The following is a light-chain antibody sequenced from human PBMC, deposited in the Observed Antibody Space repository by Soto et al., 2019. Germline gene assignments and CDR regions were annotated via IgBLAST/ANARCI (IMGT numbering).Light chain of an antibody. CDR3: ASWDDSLNAYV. V-gene: IGLV1-44*01. CDR1: SSNIGSNS. Sequence: QPVLTQPPSASATPGQRVTISCSGSSSNIGSNSVNWYQQVPGTAPRLLIYSNNQRPSGVPDRLSGSKSGTSASLAIGGLLSEAEADYYCASWDDSLNAYVFGGGTKLTVL. CDR2: SNN. J-gene: IGLJ1*01.